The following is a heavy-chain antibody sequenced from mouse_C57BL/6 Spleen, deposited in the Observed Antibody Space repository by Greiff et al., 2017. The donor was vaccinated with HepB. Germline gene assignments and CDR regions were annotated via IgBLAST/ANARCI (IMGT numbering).Heavy chain of an antibody. J-gene: IGHJ1*03. CDR2: ILPGSGST. Sequence: VQRVESGAELMKPGASVKLSCKATGYTFTGYWIEWVKQRPGHGLEWIGEILPGSGSTNYNEKFKGKATFTADTSSNTAYMQLSSLTTEDSAIYYCARYGVTTVVATDWYFDVWGTGTTVTVSS. CDR3: ARYGVTTVVATDWYFDV. CDR1: GYTFTGYW. V-gene: IGHV1-9*01. D-gene: IGHD1-1*01.